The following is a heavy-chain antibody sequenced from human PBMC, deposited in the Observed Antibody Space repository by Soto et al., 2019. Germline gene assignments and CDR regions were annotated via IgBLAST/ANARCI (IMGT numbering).Heavy chain of an antibody. CDR3: AKDLYSSGLYYYYGMDV. Sequence: QVQLVESGGGVVQPGRSLRLSCAASGFTFSSYGMHWVRQAPGKGLEWVAVISYDGSNKYYADSVKGRFTISRDNSKNTLYLQMNSLRAEDTAVYYCAKDLYSSGLYYYYGMDVWGQGTTVTVSS. V-gene: IGHV3-30*18. CDR1: GFTFSSYG. D-gene: IGHD6-19*01. CDR2: ISYDGSNK. J-gene: IGHJ6*02.